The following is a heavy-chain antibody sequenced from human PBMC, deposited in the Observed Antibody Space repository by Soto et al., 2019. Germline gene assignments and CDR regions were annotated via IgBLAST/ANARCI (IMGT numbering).Heavy chain of an antibody. J-gene: IGHJ6*02. V-gene: IGHV1-2*02. CDR1: GYTFSAYY. Sequence: QVQLEQSGAEVKKPGASVKVSCEGPGYTFSAYYIHWVRQAPGQGLEWMGWINPRSGGTNFAQKFQGRVTMTRDTSISTAYMELTRLMSNDTAVYYCATCTGGSCYYYGMDIWGQGTTVTVSS. CDR2: INPRSGGT. D-gene: IGHD2-15*01. CDR3: ATCTGGSCYYYGMDI.